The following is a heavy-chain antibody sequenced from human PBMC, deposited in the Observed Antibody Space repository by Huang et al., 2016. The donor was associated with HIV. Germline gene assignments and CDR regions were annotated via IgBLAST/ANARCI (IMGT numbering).Heavy chain of an antibody. CDR2: PSKDGRDK. CDR1: GFVLNNYV. Sequence: QVQLVESGGGVVQPGRSLRLSCGALGFVLNNYVLHWVRQTQGKGLEWVAGPSKDGRDKHYAESVKGRFTISKDNSKNTLYLEMDSLTPEDTGVYYCAREDGSSGDCGYFGPWGQGAQVTVAT. CDR3: AREDGSSGDCGYFGP. V-gene: IGHV3-30*03. J-gene: IGHJ4*02. D-gene: IGHD3-22*01.